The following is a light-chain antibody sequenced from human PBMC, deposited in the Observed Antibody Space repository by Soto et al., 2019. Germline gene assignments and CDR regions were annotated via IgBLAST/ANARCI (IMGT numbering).Light chain of an antibody. CDR3: LQHSTYPLM. V-gene: IGKV1-17*01. CDR2: AAS. CDR1: QGTIND. Sequence: DIQMTQLPSSLSASVGDIVTIPCRASQGTINDLAWCQQKPGKAPKRLTYAASSLPSGVPSRFSGSGSGTEFTLAISCLQPEDFATFWCLQHSTYPLMFGQGTKVAI. J-gene: IGKJ1*01.